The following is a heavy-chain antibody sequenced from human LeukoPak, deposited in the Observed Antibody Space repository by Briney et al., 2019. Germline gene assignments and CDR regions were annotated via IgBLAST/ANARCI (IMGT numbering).Heavy chain of an antibody. CDR1: GYSISNGHY. V-gene: IGHV4-31*03. CDR2: IYYSGST. D-gene: IGHD2-15*01. Sequence: SETLSLTCSVSGYSISNGHYWGWIRQHPGKGLEWIGYIYYSGSTYYNPSLKSRVTISVDTSKNQFSLKLSSVTAADTAVYYCARAKCSGGSCYYYYGMDVWGQGTTVTVSS. J-gene: IGHJ6*02. CDR3: ARAKCSGGSCYYYYGMDV.